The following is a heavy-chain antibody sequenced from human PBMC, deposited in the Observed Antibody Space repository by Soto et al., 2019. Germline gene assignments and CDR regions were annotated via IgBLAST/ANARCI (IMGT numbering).Heavy chain of an antibody. J-gene: IGHJ4*02. CDR2: ISYTGRT. CDR1: GGSISNSHYS. V-gene: IGHV4-39*01. D-gene: IGHD4-17*01. Sequence: SETLSLTCTVSGGSISNSHYSWGWIRQPPGKGLEWIGSISYTGRTFYNPSLKSRVTVSVDTSKNQFSLKLNSVTAADTAVYYCARLYGDSYFDYWGQGALVTVSS. CDR3: ARLYGDSYFDY.